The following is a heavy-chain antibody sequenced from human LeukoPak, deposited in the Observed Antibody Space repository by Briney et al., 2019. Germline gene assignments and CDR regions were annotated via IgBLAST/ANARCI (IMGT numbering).Heavy chain of an antibody. V-gene: IGHV4-39*01. CDR3: ARTIMITFGGVIAYYMDV. D-gene: IGHD3-16*02. J-gene: IGHJ6*03. CDR1: GGSISSSSYY. Sequence: SETLSLTCTVSGGSISSSSYYWGWIRQPPGKGLEWIGCIYYSGSTYYNPSLKSRVTISVDTSKNQFSLKLSSVTAADTAVYYCARTIMITFGGVIAYYMDVWGKGTTVTVSS. CDR2: IYYSGST.